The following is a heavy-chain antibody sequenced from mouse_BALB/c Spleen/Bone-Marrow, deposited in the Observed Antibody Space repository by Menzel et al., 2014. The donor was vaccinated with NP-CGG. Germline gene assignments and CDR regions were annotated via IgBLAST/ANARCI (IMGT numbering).Heavy chain of an antibody. J-gene: IGHJ4*01. CDR3: ARPRYPPYAMDY. CDR2: INPDSSTI. CDR1: GFDFSRYW. Sequence: EVMLVESGGGLVQPGGSLKLSCAASGFDFSRYWMSWVRQAPGKGLEWIGEINPDSSTINYTPSLKDKFIISRDNAKNALYLQMGKVRSEDTTLYYYARPRYPPYAMDYWGQGTSVTVSS. D-gene: IGHD1-1*01. V-gene: IGHV4-1*02.